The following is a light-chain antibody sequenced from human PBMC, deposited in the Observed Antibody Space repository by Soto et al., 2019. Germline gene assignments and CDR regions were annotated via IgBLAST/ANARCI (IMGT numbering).Light chain of an antibody. V-gene: IGLV2-14*03. CDR3: SSYTTLNTVI. Sequence: QSALTQPASVSVSPGQSITLSCTGSSSDVGSSNYVSWYPQLPGKAPKLIIFDVNNRPSGVSDRFSGSKSDKTASLTISVLQAEDEADYYCSSYTTLNTVIFGGGTKLTVL. J-gene: IGLJ2*01. CDR2: DVN. CDR1: SSDVGSSNY.